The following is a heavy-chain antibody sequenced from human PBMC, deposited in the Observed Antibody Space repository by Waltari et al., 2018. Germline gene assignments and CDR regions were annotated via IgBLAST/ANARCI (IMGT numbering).Heavy chain of an antibody. V-gene: IGHV1-46*01. CDR1: GYTFTSYY. D-gene: IGHD2-21*02. CDR2: INPSGGST. J-gene: IGHJ2*01. CDR3: ASLVTPYEGYFDL. Sequence: QVQLVQSGAEVKKPGASVKVSCKASGYTFTSYYMHWVRQAPGQGLEWMGIINPSGGSTSYAQKFQGRVTMTRDTSTSTVYMELSSLRSEDTAVYYCASLVTPYEGYFDLWGRGTLVTVSS.